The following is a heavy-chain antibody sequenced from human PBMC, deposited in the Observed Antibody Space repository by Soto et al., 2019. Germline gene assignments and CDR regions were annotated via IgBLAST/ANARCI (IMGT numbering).Heavy chain of an antibody. Sequence: PSETLSLTCTVSGGSMSSNYWTWIRQSPGKGLEWIGYIYYTGSTKYNPSLKSRVTISLDTSKNQFSLRLTSVTAADTAVYYCATYRKFFQIWGQGTKVTVSS. CDR2: IYYTGST. J-gene: IGHJ3*02. CDR3: ATYRKFFQI. V-gene: IGHV4-59*12. CDR1: GGSMSSNY.